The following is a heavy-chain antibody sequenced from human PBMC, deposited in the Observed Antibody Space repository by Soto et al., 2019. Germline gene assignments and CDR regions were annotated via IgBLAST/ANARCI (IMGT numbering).Heavy chain of an antibody. Sequence: GGSLRLSCAVSGFASDYYGMHWVRQVPGKGLEWVSSISSSSSYIYYADSVKGRFTISRDNAKNSLYLQMSSLRAEDTAVYYCARDPNSFGDYWGQGTLVTVSS. CDR3: ARDPNSFGDY. CDR2: ISSSSSYI. D-gene: IGHD3-10*01. CDR1: GFASDYYG. V-gene: IGHV3-21*01. J-gene: IGHJ4*02.